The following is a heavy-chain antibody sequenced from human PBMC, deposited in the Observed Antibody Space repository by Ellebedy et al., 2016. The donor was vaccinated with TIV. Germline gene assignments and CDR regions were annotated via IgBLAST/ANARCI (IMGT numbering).Heavy chain of an antibody. CDR1: GFNVSSNY. V-gene: IGHV3-53*01. D-gene: IGHD5-18*01. CDR3: AREGDTAMVRGMDV. CDR2: IYSGGST. J-gene: IGHJ6*02. Sequence: GESLKISCAASGFNVSSNYMSWVRQAPGKGLEWVSVIYSGGSTYYADSVKGRFTISRDNSKNSLYLQMNSLRAEDTAVYYCAREGDTAMVRGMDVWGQGTTVTVSS.